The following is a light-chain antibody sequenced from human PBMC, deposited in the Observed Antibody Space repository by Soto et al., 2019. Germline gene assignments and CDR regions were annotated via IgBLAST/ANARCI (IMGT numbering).Light chain of an antibody. Sequence: QSVLTQPASMSGSPGQSITISCTGTSSDIGDYNYVSWYQQRPDEAPKLVIYDVNSRPSGVSDRFSGSKSGNTASLTISGLQAEDKADFYCCSYTSSITYVFGTGTKVTVL. V-gene: IGLV2-14*01. CDR2: DVN. J-gene: IGLJ1*01. CDR3: CSYTSSITYV. CDR1: SSDIGDYNY.